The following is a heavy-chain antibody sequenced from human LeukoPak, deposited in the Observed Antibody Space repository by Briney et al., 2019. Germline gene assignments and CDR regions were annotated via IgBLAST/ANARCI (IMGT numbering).Heavy chain of an antibody. V-gene: IGHV3-49*04. Sequence: TGGSLRLSCTASGFTFGDYAMSWVRQAPGKGLEWVGFIRSKAYGGTTEYAASVKGRFTISRDDSKSIAYLQMNSLKTEDTAVYYCTRGSSGRPFDYWGQGTLVTVSP. D-gene: IGHD6-19*01. CDR2: IRSKAYGGTT. CDR3: TRGSSGRPFDY. CDR1: GFTFGDYA. J-gene: IGHJ4*02.